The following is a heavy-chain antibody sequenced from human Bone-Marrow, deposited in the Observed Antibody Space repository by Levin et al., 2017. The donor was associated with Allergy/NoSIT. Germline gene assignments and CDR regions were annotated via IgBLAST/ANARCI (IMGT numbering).Heavy chain of an antibody. V-gene: IGHV2-5*02. CDR3: VHRRVDSVMGTYMAFFDY. CDR2: IYWDDDK. J-gene: IGHJ4*02. Sequence: SGPTLVKPTQTLTLTCTFSGFSLSSTGVGVAWVRQPPGKALEWLALIYWDDDKRFNPSLKRRLSIAKDTSKNQVVLTMSNMDPVDTATYFCVHRRVDSVMGTYMAFFDYWGQGTLVTVSS. D-gene: IGHD5-18*01. CDR1: GFSLSSTGVG.